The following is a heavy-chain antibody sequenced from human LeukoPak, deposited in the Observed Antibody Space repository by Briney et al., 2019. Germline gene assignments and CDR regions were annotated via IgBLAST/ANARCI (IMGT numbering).Heavy chain of an antibody. CDR1: GFTFSSYA. CDR2: ISGSGGST. CDR3: AKDNGRLITMTYLYYFDY. D-gene: IGHD3-22*01. V-gene: IGHV3-23*01. Sequence: GGSLRLSCAASGFTFSSYAMSWVRQAPGKGLEWVSAISGSGGSTYYADSVKGRFTISRDNSKNTLYLQMNSLRAEDTAVYYCAKDNGRLITMTYLYYFDYWGQGTLVTVSS. J-gene: IGHJ4*02.